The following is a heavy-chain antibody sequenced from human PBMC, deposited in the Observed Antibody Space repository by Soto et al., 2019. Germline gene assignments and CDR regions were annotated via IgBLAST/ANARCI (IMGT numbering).Heavy chain of an antibody. CDR2: IYYSGST. V-gene: IGHV4-59*08. Sequence: QVQLQESGPGLVKPSETLSLTCTVSGGSISSYYWSWIRQPPGKGLEWIGYIYYSGSTNYNPSPKSRVTISVDTSKNQFSLKLSSVTAADTAVYYCARRDGGTLDYWGQGTLVTVAS. CDR3: ARRDGGTLDY. D-gene: IGHD2-15*01. CDR1: GGSISSYY. J-gene: IGHJ4*02.